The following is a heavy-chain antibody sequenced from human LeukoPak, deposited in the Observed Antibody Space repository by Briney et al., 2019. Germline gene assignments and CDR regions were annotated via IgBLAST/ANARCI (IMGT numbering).Heavy chain of an antibody. J-gene: IGHJ4*02. Sequence: GESLKISCKGSGYSFTNDWIGWVRQMPGKGLEWMGIIHPGDSGTRYSPSFQGQVTMSVDESITTAYLQWSSLRASDSAIYYCARGGTYRYGSSDYWGQGTLVTVSS. D-gene: IGHD5-18*01. V-gene: IGHV5-51*01. CDR1: GYSFTNDW. CDR2: IHPGDSGT. CDR3: ARGGTYRYGSSDY.